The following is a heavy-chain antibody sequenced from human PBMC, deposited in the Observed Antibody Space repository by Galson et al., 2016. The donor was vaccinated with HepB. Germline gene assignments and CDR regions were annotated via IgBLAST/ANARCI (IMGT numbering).Heavy chain of an antibody. J-gene: IGHJ4*02. Sequence: SLRLSCAASGFIFSSYSMNWVRQAPGKGLEWVAIIKQDGSAKYYVDSLKGRFTISRDNAKNSLYLQMSSLRPEDTAVYYCALGQGFLADSWGQGTLVTVSS. V-gene: IGHV3-7*05. CDR1: GFIFSSYS. CDR3: ALGQGFLADS. CDR2: IKQDGSAK.